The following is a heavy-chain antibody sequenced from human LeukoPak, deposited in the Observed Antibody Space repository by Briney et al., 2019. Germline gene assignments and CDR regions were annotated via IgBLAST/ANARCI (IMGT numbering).Heavy chain of an antibody. Sequence: SETLPFTCTVSGGSISSYYWSWIRQPPGKGLEWIGYIYYSGSTNYNPSLKSRVTISVDTSKNQFSLKLSSVTAADTAVYYCASHYYDSKWDRGFDYWGQGTLVTVSS. V-gene: IGHV4-59*08. CDR1: GGSISSYY. CDR3: ASHYYDSKWDRGFDY. D-gene: IGHD3-22*01. CDR2: IYYSGST. J-gene: IGHJ4*02.